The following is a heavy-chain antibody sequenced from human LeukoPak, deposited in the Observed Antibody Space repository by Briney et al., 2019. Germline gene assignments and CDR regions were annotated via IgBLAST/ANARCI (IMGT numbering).Heavy chain of an antibody. V-gene: IGHV3-23*01. J-gene: IGHJ4*01. Sequence: GGSLRLSCAASGFTFSSYAMSWVRQAPGKGLEWVSVICGSGGDTYYADSVKGRFTISRDNSKNALYLQMNSLRAEDTAVYYCAKDSGGFDYWGQGTLVTVSS. CDR2: ICGSGGDT. D-gene: IGHD3-16*01. CDR3: AKDSGGFDY. CDR1: GFTFSSYA.